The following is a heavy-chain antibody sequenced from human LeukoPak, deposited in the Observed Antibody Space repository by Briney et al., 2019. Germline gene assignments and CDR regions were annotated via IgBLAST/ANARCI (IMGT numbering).Heavy chain of an antibody. V-gene: IGHV1-2*02. CDR3: ARGRAVAASRYYFDY. CDR2: INPNSGDT. CDR1: GYTFTGYY. D-gene: IGHD6-13*01. J-gene: IGHJ4*02. Sequence: ASVKVSCKASGYTFTGYYMHWVRQAPGQGLEWMGWINPNSGDTNYSQKFQGRVSMTRDTSINTAYMGLSRLTSDDTAVYYCARGRAVAASRYYFDYWGQGTLVTVSS.